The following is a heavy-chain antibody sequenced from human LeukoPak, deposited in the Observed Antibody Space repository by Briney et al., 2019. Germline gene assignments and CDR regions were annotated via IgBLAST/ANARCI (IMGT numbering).Heavy chain of an antibody. V-gene: IGHV3-7*03. CDR1: GFTFSSYW. D-gene: IGHD6-19*01. Sequence: GGSLRLSCAASGFTFSSYWMSWVRQAPGKGLEWVANIKQDGSEKYYVDSVKGRFTISRDNAKNSLYLQMNSLRAEDTAVYYCAKEQWLAPPDYWGQGTLVTVSS. CDR3: AKEQWLAPPDY. J-gene: IGHJ4*02. CDR2: IKQDGSEK.